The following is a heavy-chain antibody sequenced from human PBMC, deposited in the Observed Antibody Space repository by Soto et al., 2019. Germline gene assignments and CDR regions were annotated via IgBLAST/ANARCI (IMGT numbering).Heavy chain of an antibody. D-gene: IGHD3-22*01. V-gene: IGHV4-30-2*01. CDR2: MYHSGST. J-gene: IGHJ6*02. CDR3: ARDLSYYDSSGYYFYYSGMDV. Sequence: SETLSLTCAVSGGSISSGGYSWSWIRQPPGKGLEWIGYMYHSGSTYYNPSLKSRVTISIDRSKNQFSLKLSSVTAADTAVYYCARDLSYYDSSGYYFYYSGMDVWGQGTTVTVS. CDR1: GGSISSGGYS.